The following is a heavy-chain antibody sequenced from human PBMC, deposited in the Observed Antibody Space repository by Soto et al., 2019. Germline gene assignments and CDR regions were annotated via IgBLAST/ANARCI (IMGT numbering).Heavy chain of an antibody. CDR2: IYYSGST. V-gene: IGHV4-31*03. CDR1: GGSIRSGGYY. CDR3: ARDGDYYDSSQHDAFDI. D-gene: IGHD3-22*01. J-gene: IGHJ3*02. Sequence: QVQLQESGPGLVKPSQTLSLTCTVSGGSIRSGGYYWSWIRQHPGKGLEWIGYIYYSGSTYYNPSLKSRVTISVDTSKNQFSLKLSSVTAADTAVYYCARDGDYYDSSQHDAFDIWGQGTMVTVSS.